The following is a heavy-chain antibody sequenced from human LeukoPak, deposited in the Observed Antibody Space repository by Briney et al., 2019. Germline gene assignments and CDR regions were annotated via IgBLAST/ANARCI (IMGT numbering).Heavy chain of an antibody. V-gene: IGHV4-34*01. CDR1: GGSFSGYY. CDR2: INRSGST. Sequence: SETLSLTCAVYGGSFSGYYWTWIRQPPGKGLEWIGEINRSGSTNYNPSLKSRVTISVDTSKNQFSLKLSSVTAADTAVYYCARPNHKDHCSSTSCYRYFDYWGQGTLVTVSS. CDR3: ARPNHKDHCSSTSCYRYFDY. J-gene: IGHJ4*02. D-gene: IGHD2-2*02.